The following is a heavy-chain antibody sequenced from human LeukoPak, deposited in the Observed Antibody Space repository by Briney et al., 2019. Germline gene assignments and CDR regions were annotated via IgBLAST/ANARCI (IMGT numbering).Heavy chain of an antibody. CDR1: GFTFSSFA. CDR2: FSGSGGST. CDR3: AKGGSDSSGYYSLYYYYYMDV. V-gene: IGHV3-23*01. D-gene: IGHD3-22*01. J-gene: IGHJ6*03. Sequence: GGSLRLSCAASGFTFSSFAMSWVRQAPGKGLEWVSTFSGSGGSTYYADSVKGRFSISRDNSKNMLYLQMSSLRAEDTAVYYCAKGGSDSSGYYSLYYYYYMDVWGKGTTVTISS.